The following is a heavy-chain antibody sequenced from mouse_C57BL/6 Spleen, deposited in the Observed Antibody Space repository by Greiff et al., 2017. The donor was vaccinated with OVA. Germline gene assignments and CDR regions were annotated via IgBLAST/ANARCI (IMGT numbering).Heavy chain of an antibody. CDR3: VGSSYDWFAY. Sequence: VQLQQSGAELVRPGTSVKVSCKASGYAFTNYLIEWVKQRPGQGLEWIGVINPGSGGTNYNEKFKGKATLTADKSSSTAYMQLSSLTSEDSAVYFCVGSSYDWFAYGGQGTLVTVSA. CDR2: INPGSGGT. J-gene: IGHJ3*01. V-gene: IGHV1-54*01. CDR1: GYAFTNYL. D-gene: IGHD1-1*01.